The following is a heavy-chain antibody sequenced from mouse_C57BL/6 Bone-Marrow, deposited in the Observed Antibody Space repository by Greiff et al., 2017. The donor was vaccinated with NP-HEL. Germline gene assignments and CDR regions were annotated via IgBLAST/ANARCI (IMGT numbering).Heavy chain of an antibody. CDR2: IDPEDGET. Sequence: VQLKESGAELVKPGASVKLSCTASGFNIKDYYMHWVKQRTEQGLEWIGRIDPEDGETTYAPKFQGKATITADTSSTTAYLQLSSLTSEDTAVYDCARDYGSSDGGAMDYWGQGTSVTVSS. D-gene: IGHD1-1*01. CDR1: GFNIKDYY. V-gene: IGHV14-2*01. CDR3: ARDYGSSDGGAMDY. J-gene: IGHJ4*01.